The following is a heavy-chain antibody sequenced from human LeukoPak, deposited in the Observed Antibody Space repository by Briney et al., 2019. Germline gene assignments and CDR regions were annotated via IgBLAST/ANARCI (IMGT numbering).Heavy chain of an antibody. J-gene: IGHJ4*02. CDR2: IYYSGST. D-gene: IGHD6-13*01. CDR1: GGSISSYY. CDR3: ARDQRAAGPDY. V-gene: IGHV4-59*12. Sequence: SETLSLTCTVSGGSISSYYWSWIRQPPGKGLEWIGSIYYSGSTYYNPSLKSRVTISVDTSKNQFSLKLSSVTAADTAVYYCARDQRAAGPDYWGQGTLVTVSS.